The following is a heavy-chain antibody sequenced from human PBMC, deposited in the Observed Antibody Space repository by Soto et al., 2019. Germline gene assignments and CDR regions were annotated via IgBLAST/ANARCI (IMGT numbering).Heavy chain of an antibody. J-gene: IGHJ6*03. CDR2: MNPNSGNT. V-gene: IGHV1-8*01. CDR3: ARGPPYDFWSDDGVHYYMDV. D-gene: IGHD3-3*01. Sequence: QVPLVQSGAEVKKPGASVKVSCKASGYTFTSYDINWVRQATGQGLEWMGWMNPNSGNTGYAQKFQGRVTMTRNTSISTAYMELSSLRSEDTAVYYCARGPPYDFWSDDGVHYYMDVWGKGTTVTVSS. CDR1: GYTFTSYD.